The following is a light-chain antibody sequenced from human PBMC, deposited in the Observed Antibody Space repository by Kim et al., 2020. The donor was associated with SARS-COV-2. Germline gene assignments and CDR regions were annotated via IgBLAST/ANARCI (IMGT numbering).Light chain of an antibody. CDR2: DAS. Sequence: LAPGERATRSCRASQSVSIYLAWYRQKPGQPPSLLVSDASSRPIGIPDRFSGSGSGTDFTLTIDSLEPEDSATYYCQQRSTWLESFGQGTKVDIK. CDR3: QQRSTWLES. V-gene: IGKV3-11*01. CDR1: QSVSIY. J-gene: IGKJ1*01.